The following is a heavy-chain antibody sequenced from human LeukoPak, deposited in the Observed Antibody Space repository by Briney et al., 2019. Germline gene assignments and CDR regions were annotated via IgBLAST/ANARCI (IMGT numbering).Heavy chain of an antibody. CDR2: INPNSGGT. D-gene: IGHD1-1*01. J-gene: IGHJ4*02. CDR3: ARVPTTMDYFDY. CDR1: GYTFTGYY. Sequence: ASVKVSCQASGYTFTGYYMHWVRQATGQGLEWMGWINPNSGGTNYAQKFQGSVTMTRDTSISTAYMELSRLRSDDTAVYYCARVPTTMDYFDYWGQGTLVTVSS. V-gene: IGHV1-2*02.